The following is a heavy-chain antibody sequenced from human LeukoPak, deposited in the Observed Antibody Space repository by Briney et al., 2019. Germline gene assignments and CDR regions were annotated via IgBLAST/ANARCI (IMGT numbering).Heavy chain of an antibody. D-gene: IGHD3-10*01. CDR2: IDEHGTAI. CDR3: ARDVGGAGSH. CDR1: GFTFSRYW. Sequence: SGGSLRLSCAASGFTFSRYWMHWVRQAPGEGLVWVSRIDEHGTAIDYADSVRDRFTISRDNAKNTLYLHMNSLGVEDTAMYYCARDVGGAGSHWGQGSLVTVSS. J-gene: IGHJ4*02. V-gene: IGHV3-74*01.